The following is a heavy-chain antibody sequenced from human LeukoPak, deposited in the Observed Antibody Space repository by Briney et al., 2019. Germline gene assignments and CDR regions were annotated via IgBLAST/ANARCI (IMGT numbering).Heavy chain of an antibody. CDR2: INPNSGGT. J-gene: IGHJ4*02. V-gene: IGHV1-2*02. Sequence: GASVKVSCKASGYTFTGYYMHWVRQAPGQGLEWMGWINPNSGGTNYAQKFQGRVTMTRDTSISTAYMELSRLRSDDTAVYYCARGPGKGYYYDSSGYLDYWGQGTLVTVSS. D-gene: IGHD3-22*01. CDR3: ARGPGKGYYYDSSGYLDY. CDR1: GYTFTGYY.